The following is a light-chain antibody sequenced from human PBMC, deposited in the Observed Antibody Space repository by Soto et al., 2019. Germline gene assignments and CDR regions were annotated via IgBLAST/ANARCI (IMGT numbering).Light chain of an antibody. CDR1: SSNIGTNA. V-gene: IGLV1-44*01. CDR3: AAWDDSLNGYV. J-gene: IGLJ1*01. Sequence: QSVLTQPPSASGTPGQRVTISCSGGSSNIGTNAVNWYQQLPGTAPKILIYNNNQRPSGVPDRFSGSESGTSASLAISGLQSEDEADYYCAAWDDSLNGYVFGTGTKVTVL. CDR2: NNN.